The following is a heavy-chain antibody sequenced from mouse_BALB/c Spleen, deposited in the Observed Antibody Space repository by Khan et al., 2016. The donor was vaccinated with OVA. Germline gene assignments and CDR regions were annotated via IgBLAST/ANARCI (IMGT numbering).Heavy chain of an antibody. CDR1: GFTFSSYG. V-gene: IGHV5-6-3*01. CDR3: ARMARTIN. Sequence: EVELVESGGGLVQPGGSLKLSCAASGFTFSSYGMSWVRQTPDKRLELVATINSNGGSPYYPDSVKGRFTISRDNAKNTLYLQMSSLKSEATAMYYCARMARTINWGQGTTLTVSA. CDR2: INSNGGSP. J-gene: IGHJ2*01.